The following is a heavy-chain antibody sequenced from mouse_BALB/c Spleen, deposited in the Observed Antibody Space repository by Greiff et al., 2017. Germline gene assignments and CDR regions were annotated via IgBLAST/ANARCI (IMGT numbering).Heavy chain of an antibody. CDR3: ARGLRGDFDV. V-gene: IGHV5-9-4*01. D-gene: IGHD2-4*01. CDR1: GFTFSSYA. J-gene: IGHJ1*01. Sequence: EVQGVESGGGLVKPGGSLKLSCAASGFTFSSYAMSWVRQSPEKRLEWVAEISSGGSYTYYPDTVTGRFTIARDNAKNTLYLEMSSLRSEDTAMYYCARGLRGDFDVWGAGTTVTVSA. CDR2: ISSGGSYT.